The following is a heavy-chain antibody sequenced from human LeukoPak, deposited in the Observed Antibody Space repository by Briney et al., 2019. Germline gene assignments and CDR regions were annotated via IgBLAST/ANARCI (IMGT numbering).Heavy chain of an antibody. Sequence: GGSLILSCAASGFPFTNNYMSWVRQAPGKGLEWVSVINIGGSVSYADSVKGRFTISRDNSNSTLYLQMNSLRAEDTALYYCARVRRQVGSRWFDSWGQGTLVTVSS. V-gene: IGHV3-53*01. J-gene: IGHJ5*01. CDR1: GFPFTNNY. D-gene: IGHD1-26*01. CDR3: ARVRRQVGSRWFDS. CDR2: INIGGSV.